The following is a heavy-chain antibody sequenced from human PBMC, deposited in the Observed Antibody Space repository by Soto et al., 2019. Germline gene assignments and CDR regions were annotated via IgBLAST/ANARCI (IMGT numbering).Heavy chain of an antibody. Sequence: SVKVSCKASGFTFTSSAVQWVRQARGQRLEWIGWIVVGSGNTNYAQKFQERVTITRDMSTSTAYMELGSLRSEDTAVYYCAAPYDFWSGPPPYSYGMDVWGQGTTVTVSS. CDR1: GFTFTSSA. D-gene: IGHD3-3*01. V-gene: IGHV1-58*01. J-gene: IGHJ6*02. CDR2: IVVGSGNT. CDR3: AAPYDFWSGPPPYSYGMDV.